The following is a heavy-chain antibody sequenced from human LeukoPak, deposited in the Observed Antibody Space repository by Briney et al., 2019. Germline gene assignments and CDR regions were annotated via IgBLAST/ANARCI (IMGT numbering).Heavy chain of an antibody. J-gene: IGHJ6*03. D-gene: IGHD3-10*01. Sequence: GGSLRLTCAASGFTFSSYGMHWVRQAPGKGLEWVAFIRYDGSNKYYADSVKGRFTISRDNSKNTLYLQMNSLRAEDTAVYYCAKDLEASGGEYYYYYMDVWGKGTTVTISS. V-gene: IGHV3-30*02. CDR3: AKDLEASGGEYYYYYMDV. CDR1: GFTFSSYG. CDR2: IRYDGSNK.